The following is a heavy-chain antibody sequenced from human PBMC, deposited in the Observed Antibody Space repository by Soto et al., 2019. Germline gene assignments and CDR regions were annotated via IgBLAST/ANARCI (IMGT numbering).Heavy chain of an antibody. V-gene: IGHV4-61*01. CDR3: ARGVTMITGFDY. Sequence: QVQLHESGPGLVKPSETLSLTCTVSGGSVSSGSCYWSWIRQPPGKGLEFIGYIFYNGSTNYNPSLRRRVTMSVDTSRDQFSLRLSSVTAPDTAFYYCARGVTMITGFDYWGQGSLVTVSS. J-gene: IGHJ4*02. D-gene: IGHD3-22*01. CDR2: IFYNGST. CDR1: GGSVSSGSCY.